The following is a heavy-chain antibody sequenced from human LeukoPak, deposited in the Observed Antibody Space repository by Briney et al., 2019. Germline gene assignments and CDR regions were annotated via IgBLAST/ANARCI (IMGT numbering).Heavy chain of an antibody. D-gene: IGHD2-15*01. CDR1: GGSISSYY. CDR3: ARGEGYCSGGSCYFDY. V-gene: IGHV4-59*12. CDR2: IYYSGST. J-gene: IGHJ4*02. Sequence: SETLSLTCTVSGGSISSYYWSWIRQPPGKGLEWIGYIYYSGSTNYNPSLKSRVTISVDRSKNQFSLKLSSVTAADTAVYYCARGEGYCSGGSCYFDYWGQGTLVTVSS.